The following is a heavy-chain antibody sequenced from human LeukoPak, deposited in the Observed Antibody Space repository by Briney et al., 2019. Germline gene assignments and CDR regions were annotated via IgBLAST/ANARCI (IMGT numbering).Heavy chain of an antibody. V-gene: IGHV1-46*01. J-gene: IGHJ4*02. CDR1: GYTFTDYY. CDR3: ARAGGYYLGYFGL. Sequence: ASVKVSCKASGYTFTDYYIHWVRQAPGQGLEWMGVINPSGGSTTYAQKFQGRLTMTRDTSTSTVYMELSSLRSEDTATHFCARAGGYYLGYFGLWGQGTLVTVSS. D-gene: IGHD3-22*01. CDR2: INPSGGST.